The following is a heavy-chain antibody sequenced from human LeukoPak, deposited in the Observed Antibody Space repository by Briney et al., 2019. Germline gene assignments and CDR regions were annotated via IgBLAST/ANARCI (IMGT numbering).Heavy chain of an antibody. CDR1: GYTFTSYY. CDR3: NTQDRDDADY. Sequence: AASVKVSCKASGYTFTSYYMRWVRQAPGQGLEWMGIINPSGGSTSYAQKFQGRVTMTRDTSTSTVYMELSSLRSEDTAVYYCNTQDRDDADYWGQGTLVTVSS. CDR2: INPSGGST. J-gene: IGHJ4*02. V-gene: IGHV1-46*01. D-gene: IGHD1-1*01.